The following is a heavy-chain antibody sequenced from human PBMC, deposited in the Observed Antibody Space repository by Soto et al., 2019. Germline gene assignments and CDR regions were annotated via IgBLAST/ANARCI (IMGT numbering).Heavy chain of an antibody. CDR2: MNPNSGNT. CDR3: ARGGMEIYGMDV. D-gene: IGHD6-13*01. V-gene: IGHV1-8*01. J-gene: IGHJ6*02. CDR1: GYTFTSYD. Sequence: ASVKVSCKASGYTFTSYDINWVRQATGQGLEWMGWMNPNSGNTGYAQKFQGRVTMTSNTSISTAYMELSSLRSEDTAVYYCARGGMEIYGMDVWGQGTTVTVSS.